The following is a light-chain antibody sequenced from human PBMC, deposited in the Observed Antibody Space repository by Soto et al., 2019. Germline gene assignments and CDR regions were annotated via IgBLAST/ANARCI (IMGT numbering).Light chain of an antibody. CDR2: GAS. CDR3: QQYYSYPRT. J-gene: IGKJ1*01. V-gene: IGKV3-15*01. CDR1: QSVSSN. Sequence: EMVMTQSPATLSVSPVERATLSCMASQSVSSNLAWYQQKPGQAPRLLIYGASARATGIPARFSGSGSGTEFTLTISCLQSEDFATYYCQQYYSYPRTFGQGTKVDI.